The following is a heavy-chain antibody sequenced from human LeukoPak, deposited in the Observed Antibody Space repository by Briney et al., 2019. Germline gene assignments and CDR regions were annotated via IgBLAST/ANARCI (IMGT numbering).Heavy chain of an antibody. V-gene: IGHV1-2*02. CDR2: IDPNSGGT. J-gene: IGHJ4*02. D-gene: IGHD2-2*01. CDR1: RYTFTAYY. Sequence: ASVKVSCKASRYTFTAYYMHWVRQAPGQGLEWMGWIDPNSGGTNFAQKFQGRVTMTRDTSIITAYMELTSLTTDDTAVYYCARGAGTSWFDYWGQGTLVIVSS. CDR3: ARGAGTSWFDY.